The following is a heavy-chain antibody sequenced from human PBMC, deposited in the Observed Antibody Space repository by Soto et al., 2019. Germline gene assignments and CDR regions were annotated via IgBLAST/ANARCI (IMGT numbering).Heavy chain of an antibody. D-gene: IGHD4-4*01. J-gene: IGHJ4*02. CDR2: ISYDGSTI. V-gene: IGHV3-30*18. CDR1: GFPFSNYG. CDR3: EKPSQPYSAPYAFDY. Sequence: QAQLVESGGGVVQPGRSLRLSCAASGFPFSNYGMHWVRQAPGTGLEWVAIISYDGSTIYYADSEKGRITISRDNSKNTLYLQLNTLSNDDTPVYYCEKPSQPYSAPYAFDYWGQGTLVTVSS.